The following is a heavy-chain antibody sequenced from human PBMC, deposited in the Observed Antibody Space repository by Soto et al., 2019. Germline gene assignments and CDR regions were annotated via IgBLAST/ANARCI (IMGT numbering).Heavy chain of an antibody. Sequence: GGSLRLSCAASGFTFSSYAMSWVRQAPGKGLEWVSAISGSGGSTYYADSVKGRFTISRDNSKNTLYLQMNSLRAEDTAVYYCAKGIIAAAGAPRRGYYGMDVWGQRTTVTVSS. V-gene: IGHV3-23*01. CDR1: GFTFSSYA. CDR2: ISGSGGST. CDR3: AKGIIAAAGAPRRGYYGMDV. J-gene: IGHJ6*02. D-gene: IGHD6-13*01.